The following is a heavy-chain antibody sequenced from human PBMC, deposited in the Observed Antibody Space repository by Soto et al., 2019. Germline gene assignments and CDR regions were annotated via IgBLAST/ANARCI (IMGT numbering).Heavy chain of an antibody. CDR2: FDPEDGET. D-gene: IGHD3-3*01. V-gene: IGHV1-24*01. J-gene: IGHJ6*02. CDR1: RYTLTELS. Sequence: ASVKVSCKVSRYTLTELSMHWVRQAPGKGLEWMGGFDPEDGETIYAQKFQGRVTMTEDTSTDTAYMELSSLRSEDTAVYYCATTGGVLRFLEWSPPNYYYYGMDVWGQGTTVTVSS. CDR3: ATTGGVLRFLEWSPPNYYYYGMDV.